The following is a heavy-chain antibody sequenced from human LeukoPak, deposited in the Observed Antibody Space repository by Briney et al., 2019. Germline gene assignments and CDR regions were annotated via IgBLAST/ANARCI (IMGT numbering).Heavy chain of an antibody. V-gene: IGHV3-74*01. CDR2: INYGGSST. CDR3: ARTFVSGDGYKVGYFDY. Sequence: GGSLRLSCAASGFSFSSYWMHWVRQAPGKGLVWVSRINYGGSSTSYADSVKGRFTISRDNSKNTLFLQMNSLRAEDTAIYYCARTFVSGDGYKVGYFDYWGQGTLVTVSS. D-gene: IGHD5-24*01. CDR1: GFSFSSYW. J-gene: IGHJ4*02.